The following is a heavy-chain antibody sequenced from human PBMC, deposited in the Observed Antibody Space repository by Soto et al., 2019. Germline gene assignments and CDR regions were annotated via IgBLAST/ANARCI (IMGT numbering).Heavy chain of an antibody. V-gene: IGHV4-31*03. CDR3: VRALRNTAMVYTWFDP. CDR2: IYESGYT. CDR1: GASVSTGAYY. D-gene: IGHD5-18*01. J-gene: IGHJ5*02. Sequence: TSETLSLTCTVSGASVSTGAYYWGWVRQRPGKGLEWVGYIYESGYTYYNTSLKSRLTISLDRSNNQFSLGLTSVTAADTAVYYCVRALRNTAMVYTWFDPSGQGTLVTVS.